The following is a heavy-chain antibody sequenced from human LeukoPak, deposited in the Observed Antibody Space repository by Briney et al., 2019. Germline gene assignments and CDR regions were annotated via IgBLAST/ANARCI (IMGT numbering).Heavy chain of an antibody. Sequence: SVKVSCKASGGTFSSYAISWVRQAPGQGLEWMGRIIPIFGTANYAQKFQGRVTMTTDTSTSTAYMELRSLRSDDTAVYYCAREYGGNPGLFGYWGQGTLVTVSS. V-gene: IGHV1-69*05. CDR3: AREYGGNPGLFGY. J-gene: IGHJ4*02. CDR2: IIPIFGTA. CDR1: GGTFSSYA. D-gene: IGHD4-23*01.